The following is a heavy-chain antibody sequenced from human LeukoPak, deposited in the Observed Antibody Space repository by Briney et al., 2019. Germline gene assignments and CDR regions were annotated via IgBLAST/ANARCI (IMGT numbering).Heavy chain of an antibody. CDR2: IIPIFGTA. CDR1: GGTFSSYA. D-gene: IGHD5-24*01. CDR3: ARSKEKGRDGYNYLDY. J-gene: IGHJ4*02. V-gene: IGHV1-69*05. Sequence: SVKVSCKASGGTFSSYAISWVRQAPGQGLEWMGGIIPIFGTANYAQKFQGRVTITTDESTRTAYMELSSLRSEDTAVYYCARSKEKGRDGYNYLDYWGQGTLVTVSS.